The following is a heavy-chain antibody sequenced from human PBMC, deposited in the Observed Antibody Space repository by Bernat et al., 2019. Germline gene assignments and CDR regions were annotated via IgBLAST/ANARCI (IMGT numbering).Heavy chain of an antibody. Sequence: QVQLVESGGGVVQPGRSLKLSCAASGFTFSSYTMQWVRQAPGKGLVWVALISYEVDNKYYADSVKGRFTISRDNSKNTLYLQMNSLRAEDTAVYYCARDYGDSRSGGYYYMDVWGKGTTVTVSS. CDR2: ISYEVDNK. CDR3: ARDYGDSRSGGYYYMDV. J-gene: IGHJ6*03. D-gene: IGHD4-17*01. V-gene: IGHV3-30*04. CDR1: GFTFSSYT.